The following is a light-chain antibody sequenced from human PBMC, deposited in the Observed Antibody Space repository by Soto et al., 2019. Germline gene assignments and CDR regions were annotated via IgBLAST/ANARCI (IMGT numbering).Light chain of an antibody. CDR1: SGSVSTSYY. Sequence: QTVVTQEPSFSVSPGGTVTLTCGLSSGSVSTSYYPSWYQQTPGQAPRTLIYNTYTRSSGVPDRFSASILGDKAALTITGAQADVESDYYCVLYMGSGISVFGGGTKLTVL. J-gene: IGLJ2*01. CDR2: NTY. CDR3: VLYMGSGISV. V-gene: IGLV8-61*01.